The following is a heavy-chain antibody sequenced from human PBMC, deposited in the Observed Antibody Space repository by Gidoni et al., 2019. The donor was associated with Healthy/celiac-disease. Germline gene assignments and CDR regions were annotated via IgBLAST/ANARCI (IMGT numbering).Heavy chain of an antibody. J-gene: IGHJ6*02. D-gene: IGHD2-15*01. CDR3: AKGSGGSCYYGMDV. CDR2: ISWNSGSI. Sequence: EVQLVESGGGLVQPGRSLRLSCAASGFPFDDYAMHWVRQAPGKGLEWVSGISWNSGSIGYADSVKGRFTISRDNAKNSLYLQMNSLRAEDTALYYCAKGSGGSCYYGMDVWGQGTTVTVSS. CDR1: GFPFDDYA. V-gene: IGHV3-9*01.